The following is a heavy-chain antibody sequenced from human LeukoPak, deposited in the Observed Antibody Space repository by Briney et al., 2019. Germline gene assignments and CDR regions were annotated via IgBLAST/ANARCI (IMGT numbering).Heavy chain of an antibody. CDR1: GLTVRTNT. J-gene: IGHJ4*02. CDR2: TSGSGGST. Sequence: PGGSLRLSCAASGLTVRTNTMGWVRQAPGKGLEWVSATSGSGGSTYYADSVRGRFTISRDNSKNTLYLQMNSLRAEDTAVYYCARRYGSGWYDYWGQGTLVTVSS. V-gene: IGHV3-23*01. D-gene: IGHD6-19*01. CDR3: ARRYGSGWYDY.